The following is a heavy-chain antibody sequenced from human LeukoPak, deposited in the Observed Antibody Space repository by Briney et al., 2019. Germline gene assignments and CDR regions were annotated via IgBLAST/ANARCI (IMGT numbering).Heavy chain of an antibody. CDR3: ARVYVTVVRGCWFDP. Sequence: SETLSLTCAVYGGSLSGYSWTWIRQPPGKGLEWIGEINHSGGTSYNASLTSRVTISADTSQNQFSLKLRSVTAADTAVYYCARVYVTVVRGCWFDPWGQGTLVTVSS. J-gene: IGHJ5*02. V-gene: IGHV4-34*01. CDR2: INHSGGT. CDR1: GGSLSGYS. D-gene: IGHD3-10*01.